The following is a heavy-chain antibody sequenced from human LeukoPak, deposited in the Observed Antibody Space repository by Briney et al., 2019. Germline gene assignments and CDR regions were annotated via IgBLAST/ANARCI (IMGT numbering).Heavy chain of an antibody. V-gene: IGHV3-21*01. Sequence: GGSLRLSCAASGFTFSSYSMNWVRQAPGKGLEWVSSISSSSSYIYYADSVKGRFTISRDNAKNSLYLQMNSLRAEGTAVYYCARTEYDFWSVRNWFDPWGQGTLVTVSS. J-gene: IGHJ5*02. CDR3: ARTEYDFWSVRNWFDP. CDR2: ISSSSSYI. D-gene: IGHD3-3*01. CDR1: GFTFSSYS.